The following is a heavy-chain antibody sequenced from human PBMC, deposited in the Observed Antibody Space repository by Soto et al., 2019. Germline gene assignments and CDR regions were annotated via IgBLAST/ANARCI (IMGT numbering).Heavy chain of an antibody. CDR2: ISGSGGST. Sequence: PGGSLRLSCAASGFTFSSHAMSWVRQAPGKGLEWVSAISGSGGSTYYADSVKGRLTISRDNSKNTLYLQMNSLRAEDTAVYYCAKDREGAPGLFDYWGQGTLVTVSS. CDR3: AKDREGAPGLFDY. J-gene: IGHJ4*02. V-gene: IGHV3-23*01. CDR1: GFTFSSHA.